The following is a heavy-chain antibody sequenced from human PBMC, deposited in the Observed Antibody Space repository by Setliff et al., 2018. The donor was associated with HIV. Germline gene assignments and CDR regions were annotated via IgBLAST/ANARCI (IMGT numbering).Heavy chain of an antibody. CDR1: GGSISSGGFY. Sequence: PSETLSLTCTLSGGSISSGGFYWYWIRQPAGKGLEWIGRIYTSGTTNYNPSLKSRVAISMDTSKSQVSLRLTSVTAADTAVYYCAGQDIGAVPALGAFDIWGQGTMVTVSS. CDR3: AGQDIGAVPALGAFDI. CDR2: IYTSGTT. J-gene: IGHJ3*02. D-gene: IGHD2-2*01. V-gene: IGHV4-61*02.